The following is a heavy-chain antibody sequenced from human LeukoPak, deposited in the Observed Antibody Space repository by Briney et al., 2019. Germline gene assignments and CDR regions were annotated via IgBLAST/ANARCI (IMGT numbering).Heavy chain of an antibody. CDR2: ITGSGGST. J-gene: IGHJ3*02. Sequence: PGGSLRLSCAASGFTFSNYAMSWVRQAPGKGLEWVSGITGSGGSTYYADSVKGRFTISRDNSKNTLYLQMNSLRAEDTAVYYCAKSTPTVTTPDAFDIWGQGTMVTVSS. D-gene: IGHD4-17*01. V-gene: IGHV3-23*01. CDR3: AKSTPTVTTPDAFDI. CDR1: GFTFSNYA.